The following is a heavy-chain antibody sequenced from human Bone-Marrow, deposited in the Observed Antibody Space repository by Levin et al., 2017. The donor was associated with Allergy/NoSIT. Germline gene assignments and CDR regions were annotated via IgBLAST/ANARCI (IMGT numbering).Heavy chain of an antibody. J-gene: IGHJ4*02. CDR2: IYSGGNT. CDR1: GFTVSNNY. Sequence: LSLTCAASGFTVSNNYVSWVRQAPGKGLEWVSHIYSGGNTFYADSVKGRFTISRDSSKNTLFLQMNSLTAEDTAVYYCANDRGYWGQGTLVTVSS. CDR3: ANDRGY. V-gene: IGHV3-66*01.